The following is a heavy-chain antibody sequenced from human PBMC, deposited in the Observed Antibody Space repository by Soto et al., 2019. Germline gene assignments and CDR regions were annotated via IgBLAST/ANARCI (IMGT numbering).Heavy chain of an antibody. CDR2: ISSDGNHK. J-gene: IGHJ4*02. Sequence: QVKLVESGGGVVQPGRSLRLSCAASGFNVSAYTMHWVRQAPGKGLEWVAVISSDGNHKYYTDSVKGGFTISRDTSTNTLYLQMNSLRAEDTAVYYCARWEQPLFDYWGQGTLVTVSS. V-gene: IGHV3-30-3*01. D-gene: IGHD1-26*01. CDR1: GFNVSAYT. CDR3: ARWEQPLFDY.